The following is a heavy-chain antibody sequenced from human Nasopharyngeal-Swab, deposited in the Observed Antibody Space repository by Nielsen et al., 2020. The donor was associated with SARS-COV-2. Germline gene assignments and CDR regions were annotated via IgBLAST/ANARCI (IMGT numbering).Heavy chain of an antibody. J-gene: IGHJ4*02. CDR3: ARELYCAGNCPPDY. Sequence: GGSLRLSCEASGFRFSSYSLHWVRQAPGKGLAWVSSIRSSGSFISYADSVKGRFTISRDNAKNSLYLQMNSLRAEDTAIYFCARELYCAGNCPPDYWGQGTPVTVSS. D-gene: IGHD2-21*02. CDR1: GFRFSSYS. V-gene: IGHV3-21*01. CDR2: IRSSGSFI.